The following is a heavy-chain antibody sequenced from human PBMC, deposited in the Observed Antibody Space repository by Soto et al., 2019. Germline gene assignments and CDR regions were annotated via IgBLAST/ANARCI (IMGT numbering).Heavy chain of an antibody. D-gene: IGHD3-3*01. Sequence: PGGSLRLSCTVSGFTFSSYAMTWVRQAPGKGLEWVAVISAAGGTAFYADSVKGRFTISRDNSKNTLYLQMNSLRGEDTAVYYCAKTVWSGNYRVDYWGQGTLVTVSS. CDR1: GFTFSSYA. CDR2: ISAAGGTA. CDR3: AKTVWSGNYRVDY. V-gene: IGHV3-23*01. J-gene: IGHJ4*02.